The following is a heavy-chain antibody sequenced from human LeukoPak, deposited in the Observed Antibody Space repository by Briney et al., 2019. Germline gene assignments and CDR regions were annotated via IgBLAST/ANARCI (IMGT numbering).Heavy chain of an antibody. Sequence: ASVKVSCKASGYTFSDYYLHWLRQAPGQGLEWLGVINPNTGGTDYAQNFQGRVTMTRDTSISTAYMELNRLRSDDTAVYFCARRKGNDYGDYFDYWGQGTLVTVSS. CDR2: INPNTGGT. J-gene: IGHJ4*02. CDR1: GYTFSDYY. CDR3: ARRKGNDYGDYFDY. D-gene: IGHD4-17*01. V-gene: IGHV1-2*02.